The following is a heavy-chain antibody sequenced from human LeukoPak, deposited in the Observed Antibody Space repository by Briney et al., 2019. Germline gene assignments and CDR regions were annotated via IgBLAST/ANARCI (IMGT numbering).Heavy chain of an antibody. CDR2: ISGSGGST. J-gene: IGHJ6*02. CDR3: AKSLPRLYYYYGMDV. Sequence: GGSLRLSCAASGFTFSSYAMSWVRQAPGKGLEWVSAISGSGGSTYYADSVKGRFTISRDNSKSTLYLQMNSLRAEDTAVYYCAKSLPRLYYYYGMDVWGQGTTVTVSS. V-gene: IGHV3-23*01. CDR1: GFTFSSYA.